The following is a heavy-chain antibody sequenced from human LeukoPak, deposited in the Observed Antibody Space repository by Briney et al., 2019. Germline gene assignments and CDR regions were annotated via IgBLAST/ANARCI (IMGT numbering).Heavy chain of an antibody. Sequence: SETLSLTCTVSGGSISSYYWSWIRQPAGKGLEWIGRIYTSGSTNYNPSLKSRVTMSVDTSKNQFSLKLSSVTAADTAVYYCARDPLVVVAATPSWYFDLWCRGTLVTVSS. CDR1: GGSISSYY. CDR2: IYTSGST. J-gene: IGHJ2*01. CDR3: ARDPLVVVAATPSWYFDL. D-gene: IGHD2-15*01. V-gene: IGHV4-4*07.